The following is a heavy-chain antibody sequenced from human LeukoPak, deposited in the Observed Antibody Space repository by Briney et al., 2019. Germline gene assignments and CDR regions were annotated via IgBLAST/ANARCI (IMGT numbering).Heavy chain of an antibody. J-gene: IGHJ6*02. CDR3: ARYGKQWLVRSGMDV. CDR1: GFTFSSYA. CDR2: ISYDGSNK. D-gene: IGHD6-19*01. Sequence: GGSLRLSCAASGFTFSSYAMHWVRQAPGKGLEWVAVISYDGSNKYYADSVKGRFTISRDNSKNTLYLQMNSLRAEDTAVYYCARYGKQWLVRSGMDVWGQGTTVTVSS. V-gene: IGHV3-30*04.